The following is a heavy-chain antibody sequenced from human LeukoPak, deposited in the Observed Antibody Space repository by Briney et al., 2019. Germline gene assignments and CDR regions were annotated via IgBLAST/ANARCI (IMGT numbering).Heavy chain of an antibody. J-gene: IGHJ4*02. CDR1: GFTFSSYW. CDR3: ASRVAQYYFDY. Sequence: GGSLRLSCAASGFTFSSYWMSWVRQAPGKGLEWAANIKQDGSEKYYLDSVKGRFTISRDNAKNSLYLQMNSLRAEDTAVYYCASRVAQYYFDYWGQGTLVTVSS. V-gene: IGHV3-7*01. CDR2: IKQDGSEK. D-gene: IGHD2-15*01.